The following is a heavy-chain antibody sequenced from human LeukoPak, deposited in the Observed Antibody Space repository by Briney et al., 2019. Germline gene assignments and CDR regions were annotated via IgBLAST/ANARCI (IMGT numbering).Heavy chain of an antibody. CDR1: GFTFSSYV. V-gene: IGHV3-74*01. Sequence: PGGSLRLSCETAGFTFSSYVMHWVRRTPGKGLVWVSRISHDGIISYADSVKGRFTISRDNAKNTLILQMNRLRVEDTAVYYCARDWVYKIDYWGRGTLVTVSS. D-gene: IGHD5-24*01. J-gene: IGHJ4*02. CDR2: ISHDGII. CDR3: ARDWVYKIDY.